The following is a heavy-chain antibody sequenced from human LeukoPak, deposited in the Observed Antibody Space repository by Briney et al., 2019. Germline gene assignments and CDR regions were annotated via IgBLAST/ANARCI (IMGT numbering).Heavy chain of an antibody. Sequence: TGGSLRLSCAASGFTFSSYSMNWVRQAPGKGLEWVSSISSSSSYIYYADSVKGRFTISRDNAKNSLYLQMNSLRAEDTAVYYCAREGSSSWYRQRWNWFDPWGQGTLVTVSS. CDR2: ISSSSSYI. J-gene: IGHJ5*02. D-gene: IGHD6-13*01. CDR3: AREGSSSWYRQRWNWFDP. V-gene: IGHV3-21*01. CDR1: GFTFSSYS.